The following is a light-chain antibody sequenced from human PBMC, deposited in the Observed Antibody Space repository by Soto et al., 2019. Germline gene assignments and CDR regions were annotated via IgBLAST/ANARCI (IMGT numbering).Light chain of an antibody. Sequence: DLLLIQSPATLSASVGDRSTITCRASENIFKFLAWYQQRSGSAPNLLIYAASDLEKGVPSRFSGSGSGTEFTLTIDNLQPNDSATYFCQHYHSHSITFGGGTQVDVK. J-gene: IGKJ4*01. CDR2: AAS. CDR3: QHYHSHSIT. CDR1: ENIFKF. V-gene: IGKV1-5*01.